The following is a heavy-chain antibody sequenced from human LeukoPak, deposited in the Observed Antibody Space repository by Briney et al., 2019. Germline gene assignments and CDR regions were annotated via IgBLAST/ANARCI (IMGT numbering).Heavy chain of an antibody. Sequence: GGSLRLSCAASGFTFSTYAMSWVRQAPGRGLEWVSGISGSGGNTSYADSVKGRFTISRANSKNTLYLQMSSRRAADNAAYYCSKCPPSISAAGIIDYWGQGTLVTVSS. J-gene: IGHJ4*02. D-gene: IGHD6-13*01. CDR1: GFTFSTYA. V-gene: IGHV3-23*01. CDR3: SKCPPSISAAGIIDY. CDR2: ISGSGGNT.